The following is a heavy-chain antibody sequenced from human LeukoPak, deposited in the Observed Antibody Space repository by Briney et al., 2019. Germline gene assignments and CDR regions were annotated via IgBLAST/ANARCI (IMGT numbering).Heavy chain of an antibody. D-gene: IGHD3-3*01. V-gene: IGHV3-48*04. J-gene: IGHJ4*02. CDR2: ISSSSSTI. CDR3: ARDRGFWSGYYSGDYFDY. CDR1: GFTFSSYS. Sequence: PGGSLRLSCAASGFTFSSYSMNWVRQAPGKGLEWVSYISSSSSTIYYADSVKGRFTISRDNAKNSLYLQMNSLRAEDTAVYYCARDRGFWSGYYSGDYFDYWGQGTLVTVSS.